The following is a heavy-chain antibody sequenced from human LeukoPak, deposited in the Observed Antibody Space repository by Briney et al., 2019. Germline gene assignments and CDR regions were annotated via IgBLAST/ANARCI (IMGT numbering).Heavy chain of an antibody. V-gene: IGHV1-69*06. D-gene: IGHD3-10*01. Sequence: GGSVKVSCKASGGTFSSYAISWVRQAPGQGLEWMGGIIPIFGTANYAQKFQGRVTITADKSTSTAYMELSSLRSEDTAVYYCARDYGSGSYFDYWGQGTLVTVSS. J-gene: IGHJ4*02. CDR1: GGTFSSYA. CDR2: IIPIFGTA. CDR3: ARDYGSGSYFDY.